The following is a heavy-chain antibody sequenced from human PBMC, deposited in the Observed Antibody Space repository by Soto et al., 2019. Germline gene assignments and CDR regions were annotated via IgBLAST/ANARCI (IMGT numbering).Heavy chain of an antibody. J-gene: IGHJ4*02. CDR1: GYTFTSYG. CDR2: ISAYNGNT. Sequence: ASVKVSCKASGYTFTSYGISWVRQVPGQGLEWMGWISAYNGNTNYAQKLQGRVTMTTDTSTSTAYMEMRSLRSDDTAVYYCARVVVTFGEVIMYFDYWGQGTLVTVSS. V-gene: IGHV1-18*01. D-gene: IGHD3-3*01. CDR3: ARVVVTFGEVIMYFDY.